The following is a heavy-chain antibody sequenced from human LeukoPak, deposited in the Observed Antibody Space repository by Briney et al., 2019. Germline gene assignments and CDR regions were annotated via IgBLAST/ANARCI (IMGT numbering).Heavy chain of an antibody. CDR2: TYYRAKWYN. J-gene: IGHJ4*02. CDR1: GDSVSSNSAA. D-gene: IGHD3-9*01. Sequence: QALSLTCAISGDSVSSNSAAWNWIRQSPSRGLEWLARTYYRAKWYNDYAVSVKSRITINTDTSKNQFPLQLNSVTHEDTAVYYCARDLYFCTSAADVELLHYGGEETLVSVPT. CDR3: ARDLYFCTSAADVELLHY. V-gene: IGHV6-1*01.